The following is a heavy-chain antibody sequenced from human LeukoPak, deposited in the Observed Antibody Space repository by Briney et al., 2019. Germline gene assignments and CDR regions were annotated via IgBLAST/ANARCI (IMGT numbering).Heavy chain of an antibody. Sequence: GGSLRLSCAASGFTFSSSSMNWVRQAPGKGLEWVSSISSSSSYIYYADSVKGRFTISRDNAKNSLYLQMNSLRAEDTAVYYCARDRTYQVLGYCSGGSCYYYYGMDVWGQGTTVTVSS. J-gene: IGHJ6*02. CDR2: ISSSSSYI. D-gene: IGHD2-15*01. V-gene: IGHV3-21*01. CDR1: GFTFSSSS. CDR3: ARDRTYQVLGYCSGGSCYYYYGMDV.